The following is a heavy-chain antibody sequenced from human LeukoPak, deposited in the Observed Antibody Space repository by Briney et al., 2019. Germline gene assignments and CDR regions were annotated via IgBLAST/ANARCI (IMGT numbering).Heavy chain of an antibody. CDR3: ARDLLVLMVYAMRYYGMDV. CDR2: INPNSGRT. Sequence: ASVKVSCKASGYTFTGYYMHWVRQAPGQGLEWMGWINPNSGRTNYAQKFQGRVTMTRDTSISTAYMELSRLRSDDTAVYYCARDLLVLMVYAMRYYGMDVWGQGTTVTVSS. J-gene: IGHJ6*02. V-gene: IGHV1-2*02. D-gene: IGHD2-8*01. CDR1: GYTFTGYY.